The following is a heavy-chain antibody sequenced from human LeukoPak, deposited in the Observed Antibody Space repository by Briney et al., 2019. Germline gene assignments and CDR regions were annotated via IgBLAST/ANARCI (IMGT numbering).Heavy chain of an antibody. D-gene: IGHD6-19*01. V-gene: IGHV3-21*01. CDR1: GFTFDAFG. CDR2: ISSSSSYI. J-gene: IGHJ4*02. CDR3: ARDLTVAATNSY. Sequence: GGSLRLSCAASGFTFDAFGMTWVRQAPGKGLDWVSSISSSSSYIYYADSVKGRFTISRDNAKNSLYLQMNSLRAEDTAVYYCARDLTVAATNSYWGQGTLVTVSS.